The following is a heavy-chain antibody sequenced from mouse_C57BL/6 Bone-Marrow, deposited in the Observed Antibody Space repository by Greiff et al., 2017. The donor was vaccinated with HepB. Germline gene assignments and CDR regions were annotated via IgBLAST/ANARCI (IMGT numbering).Heavy chain of an antibody. CDR2: IYPGDGDT. CDR1: GYAFSSSW. J-gene: IGHJ2*01. Sequence: ESGPELVKPGASVKISCKASGYAFSSSWMNWVKQRPGKGLEWIGRIYPGDGDTNYNGKFKGKATLTADKSSSTAYMQLSSLTSEDSAVYFCARIITPVGYWGQGTTLTVSS. CDR3: ARIITPVGY. V-gene: IGHV1-82*01. D-gene: IGHD1-1*01.